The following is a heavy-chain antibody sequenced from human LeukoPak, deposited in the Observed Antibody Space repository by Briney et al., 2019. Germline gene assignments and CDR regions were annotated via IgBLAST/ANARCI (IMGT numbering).Heavy chain of an antibody. CDR3: ARGGLDTRRGGYFDY. J-gene: IGHJ4*02. CDR2: ISHSGTT. V-gene: IGHV4-34*01. Sequence: SETLSLTCAVYGGSFSGFYWSWVRQPPGKGLEWIGEISHSGTTYFNPSLKSRVTVSVDTSKSQFSLRLDSMTAADTAVYYCARGGLDTRRGGYFDYWGQGILVTISS. CDR1: GGSFSGFY. D-gene: IGHD5-18*01.